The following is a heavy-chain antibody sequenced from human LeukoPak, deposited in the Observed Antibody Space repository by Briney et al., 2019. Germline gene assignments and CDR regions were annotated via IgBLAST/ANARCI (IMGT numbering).Heavy chain of an antibody. CDR3: ARLGYYGSGSYYPYYFDY. CDR2: IYAGDSDT. J-gene: IGHJ4*02. D-gene: IGHD3-10*01. Sequence: GESLKISCKGSGYSFTSYWIGWVRQMPGKGLEWMRVIYAGDSDTRYSPSFQGQVTISADKSISTAYLQWSSLKASDTAMYYCARLGYYGSGSYYPYYFDYWGQGTLVTVSS. CDR1: GYSFTSYW. V-gene: IGHV5-51*01.